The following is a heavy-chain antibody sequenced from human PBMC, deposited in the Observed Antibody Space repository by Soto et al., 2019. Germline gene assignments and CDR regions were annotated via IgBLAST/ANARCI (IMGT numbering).Heavy chain of an antibody. CDR1: GGSISSYY. J-gene: IGHJ6*02. Sequence: SETLSLTCTVSGGSISSYYWSWIRQPPGKGLEWIGYIYYSGSTNYNPSLKSRVTISVDTSKNQFSLKLSSVTAADTAVYYCARDLGRVAAGLLRGYGMDVWGQGTTVTVSS. CDR3: ARDLGRVAAGLLRGYGMDV. D-gene: IGHD6-13*01. V-gene: IGHV4-59*01. CDR2: IYYSGST.